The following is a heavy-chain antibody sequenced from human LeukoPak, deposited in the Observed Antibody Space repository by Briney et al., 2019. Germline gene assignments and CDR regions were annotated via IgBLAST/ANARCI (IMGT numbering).Heavy chain of an antibody. J-gene: IGHJ3*01. Sequence: GGSLRLSCAASKFNISYNYMSWVRQAPGKGLEWVSLIYSGGKIYYTDSVKGRFTISRDNSKNTLYLQMSSLRAEDTAVYYCAKDPNGDYIGAFDFWGQGTMVTVSS. CDR3: AKDPNGDYIGAFDF. D-gene: IGHD4-17*01. V-gene: IGHV3-53*01. CDR2: IYSGGKI. CDR1: KFNISYNY.